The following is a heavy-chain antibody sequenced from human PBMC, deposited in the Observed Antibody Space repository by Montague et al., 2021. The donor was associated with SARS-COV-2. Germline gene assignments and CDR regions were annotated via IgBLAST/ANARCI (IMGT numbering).Heavy chain of an antibody. CDR2: ISSSSSYI. CDR1: GFTFSSYS. CDR3: ARESPYYGSGSEGFDY. J-gene: IGHJ4*02. D-gene: IGHD3-10*01. V-gene: IGHV3-21*01. Sequence: SLRLSCPASGFTFSSYSMNWVRQAPGKGLEWVSSISSSSSYIYYADSVKGRFTISRGNAKNSLYLQMNSLRAEDTAVYYCARESPYYGSGSEGFDYWGQGTLVTVSS.